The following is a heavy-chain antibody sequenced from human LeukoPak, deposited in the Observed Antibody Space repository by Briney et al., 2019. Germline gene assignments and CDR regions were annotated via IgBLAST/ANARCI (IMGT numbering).Heavy chain of an antibody. CDR1: GGSISSGDYY. J-gene: IGHJ6*02. CDR3: ARGNSSGWFPRYYYYGMDV. Sequence: SETLSLTCTVSGGSISSGDYYWSWIRQPPGKGLEWIGYIYYSGSTYYNPSLKSRVTISVDTSKNQFSLKLSSVTAADTAVYYCARGNSSGWFPRYYYYGMDVWGQGTTVTVSS. CDR2: IYYSGST. V-gene: IGHV4-30-4*01. D-gene: IGHD6-19*01.